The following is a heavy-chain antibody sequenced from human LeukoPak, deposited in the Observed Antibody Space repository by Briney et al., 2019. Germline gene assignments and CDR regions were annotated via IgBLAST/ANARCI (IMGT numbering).Heavy chain of an antibody. CDR1: GFTVSSNY. J-gene: IGHJ4*02. Sequence: GGSLRLSCAASGFTVSSNYMSWVRQAPGKGLEWVSVIYSGGSTYYADSVKGRFTISRDNSKNTVYLRMDSLRAEDTAVYYCARGDGYNYWDYWGQGTLVTVSS. CDR2: IYSGGST. D-gene: IGHD5-24*01. CDR3: ARGDGYNYWDY. V-gene: IGHV3-53*01.